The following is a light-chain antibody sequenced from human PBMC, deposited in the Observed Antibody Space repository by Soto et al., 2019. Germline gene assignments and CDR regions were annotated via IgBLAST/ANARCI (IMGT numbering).Light chain of an antibody. CDR2: DAS. CDR1: QDISNY. CDR3: QQYDNLPLT. V-gene: IGKV1-33*01. Sequence: DLQMTQSPSSLYASVGDRVTITCQASQDISNYLNWYQQKPGKAPKLLIYDASNLETGVPSRFSGSGSGTDFTFTISSLQPEDIATYYCQQYDNLPLTCGGGTKVEIK. J-gene: IGKJ4*01.